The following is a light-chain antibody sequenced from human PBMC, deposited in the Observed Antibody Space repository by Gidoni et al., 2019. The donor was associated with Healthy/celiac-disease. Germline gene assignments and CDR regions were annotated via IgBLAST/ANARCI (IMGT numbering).Light chain of an antibody. J-gene: IGKJ1*01. CDR2: AGS. CDR3: QQSYSTVWT. CDR1: QSISSY. V-gene: IGKV1-39*01. Sequence: ILTCRASQSISSYLNWYQQKPGKAPKLLIYAGSSLQSGVPSRFSGSGSGTDFTLTISSLQPEDFASYYCQQSYSTVWTFGQGTKVEIK.